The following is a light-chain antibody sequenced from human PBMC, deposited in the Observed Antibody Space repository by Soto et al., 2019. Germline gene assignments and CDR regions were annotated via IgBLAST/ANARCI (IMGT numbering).Light chain of an antibody. CDR2: GAS. CDR1: QTVGSSF. CDR3: HQYGNSPWT. Sequence: ENVLTQSPATLSLSPGERATLSCRASQTVGSSFLAWYQQKRGQAPRLLIYGASNRATGIPDRFSGSGSGTEYTLTITRLEPEDSAVYHCHQYGNSPWTFGQGTKVEIK. V-gene: IGKV3-20*01. J-gene: IGKJ1*01.